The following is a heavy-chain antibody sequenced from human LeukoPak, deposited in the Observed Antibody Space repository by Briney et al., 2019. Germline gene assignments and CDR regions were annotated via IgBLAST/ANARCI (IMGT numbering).Heavy chain of an antibody. Sequence: SETLSLTCTVSGGSISSSSYYWSWIRQPPGKGLEWIGEINHSGSTNYNPSLKSRVTISVDTFKNQFSLKLSSVTAADTAVYYCARVPYGAFDYWGQGTLVTVSS. CDR3: ARVPYGAFDY. CDR1: GGSISSSSYY. J-gene: IGHJ4*02. D-gene: IGHD3-10*01. CDR2: INHSGST. V-gene: IGHV4-39*07.